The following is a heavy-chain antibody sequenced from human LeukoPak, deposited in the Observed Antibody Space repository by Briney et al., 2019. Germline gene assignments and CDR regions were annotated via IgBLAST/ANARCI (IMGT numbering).Heavy chain of an antibody. CDR1: GGTFSSYA. D-gene: IGHD3-9*01. CDR3: ARGILRGYPTYYYYYMDV. V-gene: IGHV1-69*01. J-gene: IGHJ6*03. CDR2: IIPIFGTA. Sequence: PSVKVSCKASGGTFSSYAISWVRQAPGQGLEWMGGIIPIFGTANYAQKFQGRVTITADESTSTAYMELSSLRSEDTAVYYCARGILRGYPTYYYYYMDVWGKGTTVTVSS.